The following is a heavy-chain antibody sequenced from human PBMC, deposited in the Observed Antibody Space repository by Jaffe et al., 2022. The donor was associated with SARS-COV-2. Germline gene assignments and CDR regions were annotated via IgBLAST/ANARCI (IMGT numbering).Heavy chain of an antibody. CDR3: AGGLGSYYYMDV. CDR2: INHSGST. V-gene: IGHV4-34*01. Sequence: QVQLQQWGAGLLKPSETLSLTCAVYGGSFSGYYWSWIRQPPGKGLEWIGEINHSGSTNYNPSLKSRVTISVDTSKNQFSLKLSSVTAADTAVYYCAGGLGSYYYMDVWGKGTTVTVSS. CDR1: GGSFSGYY. J-gene: IGHJ6*03. D-gene: IGHD2-15*01.